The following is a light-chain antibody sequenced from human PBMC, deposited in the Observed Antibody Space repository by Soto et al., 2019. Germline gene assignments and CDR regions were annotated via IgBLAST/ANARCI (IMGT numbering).Light chain of an antibody. CDR1: SCNIGAGYD. CDR3: QSYDSSLSVV. V-gene: IGLV1-40*01. Sequence: QSVLTQPPSVSGAPGQRVTISCTGSSCNIGAGYDVHWYQQLPGTAPKLIIYGNSNRPSGVPDRFSGSKSGTSASLAITGLQAEDEADYYCQSYDSSLSVVFGGGTKLTVL. CDR2: GNS. J-gene: IGLJ2*01.